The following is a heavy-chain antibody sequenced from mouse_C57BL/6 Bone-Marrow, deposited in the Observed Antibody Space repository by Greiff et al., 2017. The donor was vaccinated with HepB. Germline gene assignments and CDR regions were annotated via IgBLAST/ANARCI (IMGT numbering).Heavy chain of an antibody. CDR2: ISNGGGST. CDR3: ARRRVGWFAY. J-gene: IGHJ3*01. CDR1: GFTFSDYY. V-gene: IGHV5-12*01. Sequence: EVKLVESGGGLVQPGGSLKLSCAASGFTFSDYYMYWVRQTPEKRLEWVAYISNGGGSTYYPDTVKGRFTISRDNAKNTRYLQMSRLKSEDTAMYYCARRRVGWFAYWGQGTLVTVSA.